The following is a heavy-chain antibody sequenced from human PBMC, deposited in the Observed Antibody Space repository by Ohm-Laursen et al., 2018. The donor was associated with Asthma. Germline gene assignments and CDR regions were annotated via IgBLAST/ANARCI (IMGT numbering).Heavy chain of an antibody. CDR2: INHSGST. CDR1: GGSFSGYY. V-gene: IGHV4-34*01. Sequence: GTLSLTCAVYGGSFSGYYWSWIRQPPGEGLEWIGEINHSGSTNYNPSLKSRVTISVDTSKNQFSLKLSSVTAADTAVYYCARSSSSWYRVFDYWGQGTLVTVSS. CDR3: ARSSSSWYRVFDY. D-gene: IGHD6-13*01. J-gene: IGHJ4*02.